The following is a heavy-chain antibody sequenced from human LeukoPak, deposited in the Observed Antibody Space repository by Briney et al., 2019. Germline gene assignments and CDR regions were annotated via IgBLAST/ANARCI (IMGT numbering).Heavy chain of an antibody. CDR3: ARDTGSLAARRFDP. CDR2: ISSSSSYI. D-gene: IGHD6-6*01. Sequence: PGGSLRLSCAASGFTFSSYSMNWVRQAPGKGLEWVSSISSSSSYIYYADSVKGRFTISRDNAKNSLYLQMNSLRAEDTAVYYCARDTGSLAARRFDPWGQGTLVTVSS. V-gene: IGHV3-21*01. J-gene: IGHJ5*02. CDR1: GFTFSSYS.